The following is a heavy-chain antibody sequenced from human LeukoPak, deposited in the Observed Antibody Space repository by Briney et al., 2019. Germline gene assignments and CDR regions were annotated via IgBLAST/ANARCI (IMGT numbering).Heavy chain of an antibody. CDR2: IKSNTDGGTT. J-gene: IGHJ4*02. V-gene: IGHV3-15*01. CDR1: GFTFTNAW. D-gene: IGHD3-22*01. CDR3: TSRKYYDSSGYDY. Sequence: GGSLRLSCAASGFTFTNAWMNWVRQAQGKGGEWVGSIKSNTDGGTTDYAAPVKGRFTISRDDSKNTVYLQMNSLKTEDTGVYYCTSRKYYDSSGYDYWGQGTLVTVSS.